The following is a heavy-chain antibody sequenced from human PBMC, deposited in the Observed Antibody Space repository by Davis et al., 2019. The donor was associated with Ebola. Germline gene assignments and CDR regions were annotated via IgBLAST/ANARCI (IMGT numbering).Heavy chain of an antibody. J-gene: IGHJ4*02. CDR3: AREAGGVAAAGKDY. V-gene: IGHV3-33*01. CDR2: IWYDGSNK. CDR1: GFTFSSYG. Sequence: GESLKISCAASGFTFSSYGMHWVRQAPGKGLEWVAVIWYDGSNKYYADSVKGRFTISRDNSKNTLYLQMNSLRAEDTAVYYCAREAGGVAAAGKDYWGQRTLVTVSS. D-gene: IGHD6-13*01.